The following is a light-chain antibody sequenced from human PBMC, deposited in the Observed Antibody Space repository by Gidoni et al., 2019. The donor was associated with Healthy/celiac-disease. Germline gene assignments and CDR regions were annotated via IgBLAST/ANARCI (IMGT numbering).Light chain of an antibody. Sequence: DIVITQTPLSLPITPGEPGSISCRSIQSLLDSDEGNTYLDWYLQKPGQSPQLLIYTLSYRAFGVPDRFSGSGSGTDFTLKIRRVEAEDVGVYYWMQRIEFPWTFGQGTKVEIK. CDR1: QSLLDSDEGNTY. V-gene: IGKV2-40*01. CDR3: MQRIEFPWT. CDR2: TLS. J-gene: IGKJ1*01.